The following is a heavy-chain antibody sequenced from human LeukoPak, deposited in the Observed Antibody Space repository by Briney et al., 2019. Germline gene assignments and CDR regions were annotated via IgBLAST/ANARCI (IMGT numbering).Heavy chain of an antibody. J-gene: IGHJ4*02. V-gene: IGHV3-74*01. CDR3: VRGAQGFDY. Sequence: GGSLRLSCEVSGFTFNSRWMYWVRQAAGKGLAWVSGINIDGSGTDYADSVKGRFTISRDNARNILYLQMNSLGAEDTAIYYCVRGAQGFDYWGQGTLVTVSS. CDR1: GFTFNSRW. CDR2: INIDGSGT.